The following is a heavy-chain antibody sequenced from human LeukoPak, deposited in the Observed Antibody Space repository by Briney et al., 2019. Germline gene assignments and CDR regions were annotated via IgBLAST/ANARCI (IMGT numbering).Heavy chain of an antibody. J-gene: IGHJ5*02. V-gene: IGHV4-4*07. CDR2: IYSSGSA. CDR3: ARDVRYASGWSTPES. Sequence: SETLFLTCTVSGGSISDHCWSWIRQPSGKGLEWIGRIYSSGSANYSPSLKCRVSMSVDTSNNYFSLNLTSVTAADTALYFCARDVRYASGWSTPESWGQGILVTVSS. CDR1: GGSISDHC. D-gene: IGHD6-19*01.